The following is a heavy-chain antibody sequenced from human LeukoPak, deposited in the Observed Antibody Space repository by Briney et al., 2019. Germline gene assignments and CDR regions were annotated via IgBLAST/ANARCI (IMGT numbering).Heavy chain of an antibody. J-gene: IGHJ6*03. D-gene: IGHD4-17*01. Sequence: SETLSLTCAVYGGSFSGYYWSWIRQPPGKGLEWIGSIYYSGSTYYNPSLKSRVTISVDTSKNQFSLKLSSVTAADTAVYYCATTTWTLYYYYYMDVWGKGTTVTISS. CDR2: IYYSGST. CDR1: GGSFSGYY. V-gene: IGHV4-34*01. CDR3: ATTTWTLYYYYYMDV.